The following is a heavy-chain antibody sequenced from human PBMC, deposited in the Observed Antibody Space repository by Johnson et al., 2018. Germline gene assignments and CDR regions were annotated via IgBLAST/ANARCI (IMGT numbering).Heavy chain of an antibody. CDR3: VRGVNPPYDSSGYYYEN. CDR2: ISYDGSKK. J-gene: IGHJ3*01. D-gene: IGHD3-22*01. CDR1: GFTFSSYG. Sequence: QVQLVESGGGVVQPGRSLRLSCAASGFTFSSYGMHWVRQAPGKGLEWVAVISYDGSKKYYADSVKGRFTISRDNSKNTLYLQMNSLRAEDTAVYYCVRGVNPPYDSSGYYYENWGQGTMVTVSS. V-gene: IGHV3-30*03.